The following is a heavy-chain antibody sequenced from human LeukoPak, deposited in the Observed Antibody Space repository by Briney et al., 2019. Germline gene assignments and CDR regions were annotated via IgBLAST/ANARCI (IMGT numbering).Heavy chain of an antibody. CDR2: ISYDGSNK. D-gene: IGHD6-13*01. Sequence: GGSLRLSCAASGFTFSSYGMHWVRQAPGKGLEWVAVISYDGSNKYYADSVKGRFTISRDNSKNTLYLQMNSLRVEDTALYYCAGTPRTGAAAEINWGQGTLVTVSS. CDR3: AGTPRTGAAAEIN. CDR1: GFTFSSYG. V-gene: IGHV3-30*03. J-gene: IGHJ4*02.